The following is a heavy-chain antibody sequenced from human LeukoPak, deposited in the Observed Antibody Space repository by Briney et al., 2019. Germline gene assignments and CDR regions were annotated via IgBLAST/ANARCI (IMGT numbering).Heavy chain of an antibody. CDR1: GFTFSSYG. D-gene: IGHD3-10*01. Sequence: PGGSLRLSCAASGFTFSSYGMHWVRQAPGKGLEWVAFIRYDGSNKYYADSVKGRFTTSRDNSKNTLYLQMNSLGADDTAVYYCAKDLGYYGSGSYYNQWLFGYWGQGTLVTVSS. J-gene: IGHJ4*02. CDR2: IRYDGSNK. CDR3: AKDLGYYGSGSYYNQWLFGY. V-gene: IGHV3-30*02.